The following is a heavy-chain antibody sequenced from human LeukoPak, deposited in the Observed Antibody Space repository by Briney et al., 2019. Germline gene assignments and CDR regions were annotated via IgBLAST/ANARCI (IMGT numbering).Heavy chain of an antibody. CDR1: GGSISSYY. CDR3: ARQRYSSSWYGY. V-gene: IGHV4-59*08. D-gene: IGHD6-13*01. Sequence: SETLSLTCTVSGGSISSYYWSWIRQPPGKGLEWIGYIYYGGSTNYNPSLKSRVTISVDTSKNQFSLKLSSVTAADTAVYYCARQRYSSSWYGYWGQGTLVTVSS. CDR2: IYYGGST. J-gene: IGHJ4*02.